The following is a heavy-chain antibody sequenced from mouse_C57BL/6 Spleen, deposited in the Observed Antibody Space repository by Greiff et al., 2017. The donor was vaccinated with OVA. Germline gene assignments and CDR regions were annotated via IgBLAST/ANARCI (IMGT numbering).Heavy chain of an antibody. CDR1: GFSLTSYG. CDR3: ARNSDYYGSYFDY. CDR2: IWSGGST. J-gene: IGHJ2*01. V-gene: IGHV2-2*01. D-gene: IGHD1-1*01. Sequence: VQLQQSGPGLVQPSQSLSITCTVSGFSLTSYGVHWVRQSPGKGLEWLGVIWSGGSTDYNAAFISRLSISKDNSKSQVFFKMNSLQADDTAIYYCARNSDYYGSYFDYWGQGTTLTVSS.